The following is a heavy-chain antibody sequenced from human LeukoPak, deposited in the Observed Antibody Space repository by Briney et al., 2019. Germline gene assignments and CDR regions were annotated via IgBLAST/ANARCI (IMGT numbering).Heavy chain of an antibody. Sequence: SETLSLTCTVLGGSFSGYYWSWIRQPPDKGLEWIGEINPSGSTNYNPSLKTRVTISTDTSKNHFSLNLNSVTAADTGVYYCVRGSRVYCGGDCYYYWGQGTLVTVSS. CDR3: VRGSRVYCGGDCYYY. D-gene: IGHD2-21*02. CDR2: INPSGST. V-gene: IGHV4-34*01. J-gene: IGHJ4*02. CDR1: GGSFSGYY.